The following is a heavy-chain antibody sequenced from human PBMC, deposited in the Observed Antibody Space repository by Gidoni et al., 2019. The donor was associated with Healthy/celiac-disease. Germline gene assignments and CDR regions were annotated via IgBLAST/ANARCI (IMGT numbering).Heavy chain of an antibody. V-gene: IGHV3-11*06. CDR2: ISSSSSYT. J-gene: IGHJ6*02. CDR1: GFTFSDYY. CDR3: ARAGAAAPRMPEMDV. Sequence: QVQLVESGGGLVKPGGSLRPSCSASGFTFSDYYMSWIRQAPGKGLEWVSYISSSSSYTNYADSVKGRFTISRDNAKNSLYLQMNSLRAEDTAVYYCARAGAAAPRMPEMDVWDQGTTVTVSS. D-gene: IGHD2-2*01.